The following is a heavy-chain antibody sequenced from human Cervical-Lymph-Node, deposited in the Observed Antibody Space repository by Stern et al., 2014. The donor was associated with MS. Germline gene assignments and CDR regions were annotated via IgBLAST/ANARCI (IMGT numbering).Heavy chain of an antibody. J-gene: IGHJ6*02. CDR2: IWYDGSNK. CDR1: GFTFSSYG. CDR3: ARASSPSAYYYYGMDV. V-gene: IGHV3-33*01. Sequence: VQLVESGGGVVQPGRSLRLSCAASGFTFSSYGMHWVRQAPGKGLEWVAVIWYDGSNKYYADSVKGRFTISRDNSKNTLYLQMNSLRAEDTAVYYCARASSPSAYYYYGMDVWGQGTTVTVSS. D-gene: IGHD6-6*01.